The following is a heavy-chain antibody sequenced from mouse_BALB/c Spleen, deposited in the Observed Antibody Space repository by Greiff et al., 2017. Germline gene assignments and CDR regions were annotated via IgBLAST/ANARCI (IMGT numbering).Heavy chain of an antibody. Sequence: VQLQQSGAELVRPGVSVKISCKGSGYTFTDYAMHWVKQSHAKSLEWIGVISTYYGDASYNQKFKGKATMTVDKSSSTAYMELARLTSEDSAIYYCARGRYYGSPYYFDYWGQGTTLTVSS. D-gene: IGHD1-1*01. CDR2: ISTYYGDA. CDR1: GYTFTDYA. CDR3: ARGRYYGSPYYFDY. J-gene: IGHJ2*01. V-gene: IGHV1S137*01.